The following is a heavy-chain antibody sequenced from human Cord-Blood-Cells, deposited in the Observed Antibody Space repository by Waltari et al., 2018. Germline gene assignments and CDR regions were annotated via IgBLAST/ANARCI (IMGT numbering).Heavy chain of an antibody. V-gene: IGHV4-34*01. J-gene: IGHJ4*02. Sequence: QVQLQQWGAGLLKPSETLSLTCAVYGGSFSGYYWRWIRQPPGKGLEWIGEINHSGITNYTPSLKSRVTSSVDTSKTQFSLKLSSVTAADTAVYYCARSCTGIAARPDYFDYWCQGTLVTVSS. CDR3: ARSCTGIAARPDYFDY. CDR1: GGSFSGYY. CDR2: INHSGIT. D-gene: IGHD6-6*01.